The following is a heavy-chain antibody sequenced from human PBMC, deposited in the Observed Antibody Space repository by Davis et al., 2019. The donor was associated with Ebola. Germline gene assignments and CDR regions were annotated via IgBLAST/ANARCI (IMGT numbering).Heavy chain of an antibody. CDR3: VIYNNGRGY. J-gene: IGHJ4*02. D-gene: IGHD1-14*01. CDR1: GFTFRTYA. Sequence: GESLKISCTASGFTFRTYAMNWVRQAPGKGLVWVSRIYSDGRRTGYAVSVKGRFTISRDNAKNTLYLHLNSLIPEDTAVYYCVIYNNGRGYWGQGSLVTVSS. V-gene: IGHV3-74*01. CDR2: IYSDGRRT.